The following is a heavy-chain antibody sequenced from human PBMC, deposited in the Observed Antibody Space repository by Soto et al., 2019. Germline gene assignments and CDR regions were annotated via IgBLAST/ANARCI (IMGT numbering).Heavy chain of an antibody. Sequence: GGSLRLSCAASGFTFSSYGMSWVRQAPGKGLEWVSSISGSGGSTYYADSVKGRLTISRDNSKNTLYVQMNSLRAEDTAVYYCAKEDRRDGPGSFDYWGQGTLVTVSS. CDR1: GFTFSSYG. D-gene: IGHD2-8*01. V-gene: IGHV3-23*01. CDR2: ISGSGGST. CDR3: AKEDRRDGPGSFDY. J-gene: IGHJ4*02.